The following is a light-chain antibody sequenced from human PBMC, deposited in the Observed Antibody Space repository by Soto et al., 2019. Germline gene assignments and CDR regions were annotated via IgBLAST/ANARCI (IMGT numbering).Light chain of an antibody. CDR3: QQRRSWPPTIT. J-gene: IGKJ5*01. CDR2: DAS. Sequence: DIQMTQYPSNLSVSVGDGATNTCRAIQTISSWLAWYQQKPGEAPKLLIYDASSLESGVPSRFSGSGSGTEFTLTISSLEPEDFAVYYCQQRRSWPPTITFGQGTRLEIK. V-gene: IGKV1-5*01. CDR1: QTISSW.